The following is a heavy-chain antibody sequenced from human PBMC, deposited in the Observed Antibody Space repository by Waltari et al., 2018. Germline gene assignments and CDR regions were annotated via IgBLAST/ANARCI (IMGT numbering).Heavy chain of an antibody. CDR3: ATVKPHYYDSSGYYNY. D-gene: IGHD3-22*01. CDR2: VDPEDGET. Sequence: EVQLVQSGAEVKKPGATVKISCKASGYTFTDYYMHWVQQAPGKGLEWMGRVDPEDGETRYAEKFQGRVTITADTSTDTAYMELSSLRSEDTAVYYCATVKPHYYDSSGYYNYWGQGTLVTVSS. J-gene: IGHJ4*02. CDR1: GYTFTDYY. V-gene: IGHV1-69-2*01.